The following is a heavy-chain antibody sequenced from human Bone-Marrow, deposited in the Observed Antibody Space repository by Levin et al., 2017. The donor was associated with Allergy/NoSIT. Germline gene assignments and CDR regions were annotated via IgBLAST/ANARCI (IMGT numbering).Heavy chain of an antibody. D-gene: IGHD2-21*02. V-gene: IGHV4-34*01. CDR2: INHSGST. J-gene: IGHJ5*02. CDR1: GGSFSGYY. CDR3: ARGFSAPLTDQNWFDP. Sequence: TSETLSLTCAVYGGSFSGYYWSWIRQPPGKGLEWIGEINHSGSTNYNPSLKSRVTISVDTSKNQFSLKLSSVTAADTAVYYCARGFSAPLTDQNWFDPWGQGTLVTVSS.